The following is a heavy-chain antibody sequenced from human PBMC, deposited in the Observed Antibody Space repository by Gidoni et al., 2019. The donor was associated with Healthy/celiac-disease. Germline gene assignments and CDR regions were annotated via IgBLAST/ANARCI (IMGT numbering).Heavy chain of an antibody. CDR2: ISGSGGST. J-gene: IGHJ3*02. CDR3: AKARPGIGAFDI. D-gene: IGHD1-26*01. CDR1: GFTFSSYA. V-gene: IGHV3-23*01. Sequence: EVQLLESGGGLVQPGGSLRLSCAASGFTFSSYAISWVRQAPGKGLVWVSAISGSGGSTYYADSVKGRFTISRDNSKNTLYLQMNSLRAEDTAVYYCAKARPGIGAFDIWGQGTMVTVSS.